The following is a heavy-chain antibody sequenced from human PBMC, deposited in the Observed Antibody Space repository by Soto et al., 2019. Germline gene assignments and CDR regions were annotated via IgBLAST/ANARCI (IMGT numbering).Heavy chain of an antibody. CDR3: ARDMAVAGTSSWYYYYGMDV. J-gene: IGHJ6*02. D-gene: IGHD6-19*01. Sequence: ASVKVSCKASGYTFTSYYMHWVRQAPGQGLEWMGIINPSGGSTSYAQKFQGRVTMTRDTSTSTVYMELSSLRSEDTAVYYCARDMAVAGTSSWYYYYGMDVWGQGTTVTVSS. V-gene: IGHV1-46*01. CDR1: GYTFTSYY. CDR2: INPSGGST.